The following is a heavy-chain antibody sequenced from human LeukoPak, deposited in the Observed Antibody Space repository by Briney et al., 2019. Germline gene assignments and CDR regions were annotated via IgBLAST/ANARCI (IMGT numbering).Heavy chain of an antibody. D-gene: IGHD4-17*01. CDR3: TTVLAHDYGDYYFDY. J-gene: IGHJ4*02. CDR2: IKSKPAGGTT. V-gene: IGHV3-15*01. CDR1: GSTFSNAW. Sequence: GGSLRLSCAASGSTFSNAWLTWVRQAPGKGLEWVGRIKSKPAGGTTDYPAPVKGRFTISRDDSKNTLYLQMNNLKTEDTAVYYCTTVLAHDYGDYYFDYWGQGTLVTVSS.